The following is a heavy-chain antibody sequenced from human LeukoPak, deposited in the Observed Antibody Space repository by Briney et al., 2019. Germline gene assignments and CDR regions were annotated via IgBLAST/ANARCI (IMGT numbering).Heavy chain of an antibody. CDR1: GFTFSSYG. CDR2: IWYDGSNK. V-gene: IGHV3-33*01. Sequence: TGGSLRLSCAASGFTFSSYGMHWVRQAPGKGLEWVAVIWYDGSNKYYADSVKGRFTISRDNSKNTLYLQMNSPRAEDTAVYYCARVSFYDSSGYYPPDYWGQGTLVTVSS. CDR3: ARVSFYDSSGYYPPDY. J-gene: IGHJ4*02. D-gene: IGHD3-22*01.